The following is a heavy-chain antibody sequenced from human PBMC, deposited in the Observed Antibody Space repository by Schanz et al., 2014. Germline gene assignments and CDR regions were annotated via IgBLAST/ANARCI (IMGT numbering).Heavy chain of an antibody. CDR3: ARVKYCTITRCYRTETEGIYYMDV. J-gene: IGHJ6*03. V-gene: IGHV3-33*01. CDR1: GFTFSSYD. CDR2: LWHDGSKK. D-gene: IGHD2-2*01. Sequence: QVQLVESGGGVVQPGRSLRLSCVASGFTFSSYDVFWVRQAPGKGLEWVAILWHDGSKKYYADSVKGRFTISRDNSKNTLYLQMKSLRAEDTAVYYCARVKYCTITRCYRTETEGIYYMDVWGKGTTVTVSS.